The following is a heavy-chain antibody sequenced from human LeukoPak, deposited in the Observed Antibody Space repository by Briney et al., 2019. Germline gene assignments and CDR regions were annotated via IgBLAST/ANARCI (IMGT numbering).Heavy chain of an antibody. CDR3: ARDSSLYSSGWRFDY. CDR2: INPNSGGT. Sequence: ASEKVSCKASGYTFTGYYMHWVRQAPGQGLEWMGWINPNSGGTNYAQKFQGRVTMTRDTSISTAYMELSRLRSDDTAVYYCARDSSLYSSGWRFDYWGQGTLVTVSS. V-gene: IGHV1-2*02. CDR1: GYTFTGYY. J-gene: IGHJ4*02. D-gene: IGHD6-19*01.